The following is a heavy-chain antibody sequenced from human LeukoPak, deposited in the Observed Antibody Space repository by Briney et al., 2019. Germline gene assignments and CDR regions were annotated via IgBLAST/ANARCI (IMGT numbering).Heavy chain of an antibody. D-gene: IGHD1-26*01. J-gene: IGHJ4*01. V-gene: IGHV1-18*01. CDR2: ISTDKGNT. CDR1: CYTFSSYA. CDR3: ARRSGTYSDFDS. Sequence: ASVKVSCKASCYTFSSYAISWVRQAPGQGLEKMGWISTDKGNTYYAQTLQGRVTMTTDRSTSTAHMELRSLRSDDTAVYYCARRSGTYSDFDSWGQGTLVTVSS.